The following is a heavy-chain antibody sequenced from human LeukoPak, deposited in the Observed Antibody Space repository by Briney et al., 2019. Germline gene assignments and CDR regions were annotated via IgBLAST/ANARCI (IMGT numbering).Heavy chain of an antibody. CDR2: IKQDGSNK. D-gene: IGHD1-7*01. Sequence: GGSLRLSCAASGFTFSSYWMSWVRQAPGKGLEWVANIKQDGSNKYYADSVKGRFTISRDNSKNTLYLQMNSLRAEDTAVYYCAKDLGWNSYLGYWGQGTLVTVSS. J-gene: IGHJ4*02. CDR1: GFTFSSYW. CDR3: AKDLGWNSYLGY. V-gene: IGHV3-7*01.